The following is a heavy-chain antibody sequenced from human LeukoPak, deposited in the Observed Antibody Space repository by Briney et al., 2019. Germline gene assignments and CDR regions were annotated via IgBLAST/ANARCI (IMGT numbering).Heavy chain of an antibody. CDR1: GGSISSSSYY. V-gene: IGHV4-39*01. Sequence: SGTLTLTCAVSGGSISSSSYYWGWIRQPPGKGLEWIGSIYYSGSTYYNPSLKSRVTISVDTSKNQFSLKLSSVTAADTAVYYCASLREGGYYDFWSGFFDYWGQGTLVTVSS. CDR3: ASLREGGYYDFWSGFFDY. J-gene: IGHJ4*02. D-gene: IGHD3-3*01. CDR2: IYYSGST.